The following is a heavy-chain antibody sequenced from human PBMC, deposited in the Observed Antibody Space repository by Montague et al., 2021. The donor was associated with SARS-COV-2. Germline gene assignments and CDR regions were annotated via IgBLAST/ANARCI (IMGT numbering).Heavy chain of an antibody. D-gene: IGHD2-8*01. Sequence: SETLSLTCTVSGGSISGYYWSWIRQSPGKGLEWIGYIYYSGSTKYNPFLESRVTVSVDRSKNQVSLKLSSVTPADTAVYYCARLLRSCSNGVCRTYYYYAMDVWGQGTTVTASS. CDR2: IYYSGST. V-gene: IGHV4-59*01. CDR1: GGSISGYY. CDR3: ARLLRSCSNGVCRTYYYYAMDV. J-gene: IGHJ6*02.